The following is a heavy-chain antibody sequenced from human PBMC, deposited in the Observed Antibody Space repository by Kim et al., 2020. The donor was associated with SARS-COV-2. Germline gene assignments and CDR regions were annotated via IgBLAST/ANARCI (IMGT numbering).Heavy chain of an antibody. CDR3: ARDIVVVPAAEKYYYYGMDV. J-gene: IGHJ6*02. V-gene: IGHV1-2*02. CDR1: GYTFTGYY. D-gene: IGHD2-2*01. Sequence: ASVKVSCKASGYTFTGYYMHWVRQAPGQGLEWMGWINPNSGGTNYAQKFQGRVTMTRDTSISTAYMELSRLRSDDTAVYYCARDIVVVPAAEKYYYYGMDVWGQGTTVTVSS. CDR2: INPNSGGT.